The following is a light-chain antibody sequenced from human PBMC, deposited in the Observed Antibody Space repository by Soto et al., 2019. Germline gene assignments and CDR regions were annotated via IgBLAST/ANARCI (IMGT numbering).Light chain of an antibody. CDR3: MQSTQLPPT. V-gene: IGKV2D-29*02. Sequence: DIVMTQTPISLSVSPGQPGSISCTYIPSLLHITGETFLFWYLQKPGQSPQLLIYEVSTRVSGVPDRFSGSGSGTDFTLEISRVETDDVGIYYCMQSTQLPPTFGQGTRLEIK. CDR2: EVS. J-gene: IGKJ5*01. CDR1: PSLLHITGETF.